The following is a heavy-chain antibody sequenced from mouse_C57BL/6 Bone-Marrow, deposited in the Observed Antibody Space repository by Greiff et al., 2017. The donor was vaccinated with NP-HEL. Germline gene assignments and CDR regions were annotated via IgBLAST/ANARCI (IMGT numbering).Heavy chain of an antibody. CDR1: GFTFTDYY. Sequence: EVMLVESGGGLVQPGGSLSLSCAASGFTFTDYYMSWVRQPPGKALEWLGFIRNKANGYTTEYSASVKGRFTISSDNSQSILYLQMNALRAEDSATYYCARYRGLDWYFDVWGTGTTVTVSS. D-gene: IGHD3-3*01. CDR3: ARYRGLDWYFDV. J-gene: IGHJ1*03. CDR2: IRNKANGYTT. V-gene: IGHV7-3*01.